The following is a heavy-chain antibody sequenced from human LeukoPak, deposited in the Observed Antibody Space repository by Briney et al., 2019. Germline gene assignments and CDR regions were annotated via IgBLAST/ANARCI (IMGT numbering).Heavy chain of an antibody. J-gene: IGHJ6*02. CDR2: ISKSGDHT. V-gene: IGHV3-23*01. CDR3: ATSWGPDTSAFRWGRDGMDV. D-gene: IGHD3-16*01. CDR1: GLTFNNYA. Sequence: GGSLRLSCTVSGLTFNNYAMSWVRQAPGKGLEWVSAISKSGDHTYYAASAKGRFTIYRDNSKNTQYLQMNSLRAEDTAVYYCATSWGPDTSAFRWGRDGMDVWGQGTTVIVS.